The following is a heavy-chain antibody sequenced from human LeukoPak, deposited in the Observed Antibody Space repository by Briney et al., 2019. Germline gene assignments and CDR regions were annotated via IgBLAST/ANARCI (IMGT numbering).Heavy chain of an antibody. D-gene: IGHD6-13*01. CDR3: ARRPYSTFDI. J-gene: IGHJ3*02. CDR1: GDSLSSSSYY. V-gene: IGHV4-39*01. CDR2: IYSGGST. Sequence: PSETLSLTCTVSGDSLSSSSYYWAWIRQPPGKGLEWIGSIYSGGSTYYNPSLKSRVAISVDTSKNQFSLKLSSVTAADTAVYCARRPYSTFDIWGQGTMVTVSS.